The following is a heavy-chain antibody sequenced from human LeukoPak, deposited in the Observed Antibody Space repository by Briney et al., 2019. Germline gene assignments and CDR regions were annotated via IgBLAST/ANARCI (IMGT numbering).Heavy chain of an antibody. CDR2: ISSSSSTI. Sequence: GGSLRLSCAASGFIFSQYSMNWVRQAPGKGLEWVSYISSSSSTIYYADSVKGRFTISRDNAKNSLYLQMNSLRAEDTAVYYCARDSPKQWLVTDAFDIWGQGTMVTVSS. V-gene: IGHV3-48*01. CDR3: ARDSPKQWLVTDAFDI. CDR1: GFIFSQYS. J-gene: IGHJ3*02. D-gene: IGHD6-19*01.